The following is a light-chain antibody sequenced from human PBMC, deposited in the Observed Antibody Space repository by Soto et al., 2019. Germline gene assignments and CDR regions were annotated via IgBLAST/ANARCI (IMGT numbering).Light chain of an antibody. J-gene: IGKJ1*01. CDR1: QSVSSSY. CDR2: GAS. CDR3: QQYGSSPLT. V-gene: IGKV3-20*01. Sequence: EIVLTQSPGTLSLSPGERATLSCRASQSVSSSYLAWYQQKPGQAPRLLIYGASNRAAGIPDRFSRSGSGTDFTLTISRLEPEDFAVYYCQQYGSSPLTFGQGTRVEI.